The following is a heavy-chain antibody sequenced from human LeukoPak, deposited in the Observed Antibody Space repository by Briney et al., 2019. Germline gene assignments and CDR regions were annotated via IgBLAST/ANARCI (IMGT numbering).Heavy chain of an antibody. CDR1: GFTFSSYA. CDR2: ISGSGGST. Sequence: GGSLRLSCAASGFTFSSYAMSWVRQAPGKGLEWVSAISGSGGSTYYADSVKGRFTISRDNSKNTLYLQMNSLRAEDTAVHYCAKSRFIVVVPAVPQVNWFDPWGQGTLVTVSS. D-gene: IGHD2-2*01. V-gene: IGHV3-23*01. CDR3: AKSRFIVVVPAVPQVNWFDP. J-gene: IGHJ5*02.